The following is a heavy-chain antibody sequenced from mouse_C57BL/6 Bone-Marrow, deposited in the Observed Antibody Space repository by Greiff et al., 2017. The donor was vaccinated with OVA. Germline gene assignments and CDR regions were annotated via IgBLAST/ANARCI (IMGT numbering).Heavy chain of an antibody. D-gene: IGHD1-1*01. CDR2: IWTGGGT. CDR1: GFSLTSYA. CDR3: ARNYYGSSYKAWFAY. Sequence: VQGVESGPGLVAPSQSLSITCTVSGFSLTSYAISWVRQPPGKGLEWLGVIWTGGGTNYNSALKSKLSISKDNSKSQVFLKMNSLQTDDTARYYCARNYYGSSYKAWFAYWGQGTLVTVSA. V-gene: IGHV2-9-1*01. J-gene: IGHJ3*01.